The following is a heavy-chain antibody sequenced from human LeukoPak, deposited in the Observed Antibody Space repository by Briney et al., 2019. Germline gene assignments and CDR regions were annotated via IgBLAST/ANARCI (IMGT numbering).Heavy chain of an antibody. D-gene: IGHD2-15*01. J-gene: IGHJ4*02. Sequence: SETLSLTCAVYGGSFSDYHWSWIRQPPGKGLEWIGEINHRGGTNYNPSLKSRVTISVDTSKKQFSLKLTSVTAADTAVYYCARRSGRGYCSGGSCYSFYFDYWGQGTLVTVSS. CDR3: ARRSGRGYCSGGSCYSFYFDY. CDR1: GGSFSDYH. CDR2: INHRGGT. V-gene: IGHV4-34*01.